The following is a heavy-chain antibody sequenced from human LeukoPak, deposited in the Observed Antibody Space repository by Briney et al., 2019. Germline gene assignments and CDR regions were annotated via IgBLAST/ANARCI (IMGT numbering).Heavy chain of an antibody. D-gene: IGHD2-2*01. CDR2: ISASGGST. CDR1: GFTFSSYA. CDR3: ARAPGYCSTTSCEYYYYMDV. V-gene: IGHV3-23*01. J-gene: IGHJ6*03. Sequence: GGSLRLSCAASGFTFSSYAMSWVRQAPGKGLEWVSSISASGGSTDYADSVKGRFTISRDNSKNTLDLQMSSLRAEDTAVYYCARAPGYCSTTSCEYYYYMDVWGKGTTATVSS.